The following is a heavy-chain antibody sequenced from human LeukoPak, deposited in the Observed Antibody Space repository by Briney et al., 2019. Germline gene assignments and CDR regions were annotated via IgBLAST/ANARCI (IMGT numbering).Heavy chain of an antibody. CDR1: GFTFNSYA. D-gene: IGHD3-10*01. V-gene: IGHV3-23*01. CDR3: AKLIGGSPSHPPYFDY. J-gene: IGHJ4*02. Sequence: HPGGSLRLSCAASGFTFNSYAMSWVREAPGEGLEWGSTMSGSGGETYYAESVKGRFTISRDTSKNTLFLQGNSLRAENTAVYYCAKLIGGSPSHPPYFDYWGQGTLVPVSS. CDR2: MSGSGGET.